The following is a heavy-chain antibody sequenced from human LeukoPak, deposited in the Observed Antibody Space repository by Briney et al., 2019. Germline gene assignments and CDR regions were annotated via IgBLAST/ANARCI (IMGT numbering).Heavy chain of an antibody. Sequence: PGGSLRLSCAASGFTFSSYAMSWVRQAPGKGLEWVSAISGSGGSTYYADSVKGRFTISRDNSKNTLYLQMNSLRAEDTAVYYCASKGDYPYYFDYWGQGTLVTVSS. CDR1: GFTFSSYA. J-gene: IGHJ4*02. D-gene: IGHD4-17*01. CDR3: ASKGDYPYYFDY. V-gene: IGHV3-23*01. CDR2: ISGSGGST.